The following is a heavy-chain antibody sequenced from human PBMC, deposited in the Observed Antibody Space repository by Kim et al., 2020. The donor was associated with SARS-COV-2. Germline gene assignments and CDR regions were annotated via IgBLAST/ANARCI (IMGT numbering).Heavy chain of an antibody. J-gene: IGHJ2*01. D-gene: IGHD3-9*01. CDR2: INHSGST. CDR1: GGSFSGYY. CDR3: ARAYVYLTGYFDL. Sequence: SETLSLTCAVYGGSFSGYYWTWIRQPPGKGLEWIGEINHSGSTNYNPSLKSRVTISVDTSKNQFSLKLSSVTAADTAVYYCARAYVYLTGYFDLWGRGTLVTVSS. V-gene: IGHV4-34*01.